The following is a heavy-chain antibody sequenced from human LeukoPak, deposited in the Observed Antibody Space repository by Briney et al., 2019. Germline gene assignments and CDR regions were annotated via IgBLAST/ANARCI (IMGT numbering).Heavy chain of an antibody. J-gene: IGHJ4*02. CDR3: AKDYVGEYSNWGYFDD. V-gene: IGHV3-9*01. CDR1: GFTFDDYA. D-gene: IGHD4-11*01. Sequence: PGRSLRLSCAASGFTFDDYAMHWVRQAPGKGLEWVSGISWNSGSIGYADSVKGRFTISRDNAKNSLYLQMNSLRAEDTALYYCAKDYVGEYSNWGYFDDWGQGTLVTVSS. CDR2: ISWNSGSI.